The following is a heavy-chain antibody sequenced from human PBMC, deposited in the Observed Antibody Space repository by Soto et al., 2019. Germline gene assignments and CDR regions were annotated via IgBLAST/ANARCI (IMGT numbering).Heavy chain of an antibody. V-gene: IGHV1-3*01. J-gene: IGHJ4*02. D-gene: IGHD3-10*01. CDR1: GYTFTGYA. Sequence: GASVKVSCEASGYTFTGYAMHWVRQAPGQRLEWMGWINAGVDGTIYAQRFHGRVTITRDTSANTVFLEVNSLTSEDTAVYYCAREVQGVTSFDYWGQGTLVTVSS. CDR3: AREVQGVTSFDY. CDR2: INAGVDGT.